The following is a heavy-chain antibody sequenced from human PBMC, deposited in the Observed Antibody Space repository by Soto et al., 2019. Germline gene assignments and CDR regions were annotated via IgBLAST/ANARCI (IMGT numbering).Heavy chain of an antibody. CDR2: ISSSSSTI. J-gene: IGHJ6*03. V-gene: IGHV3-48*01. Sequence: PGGSLRLSCAASGFTFSSYSMNWVRQAPGKGLEWVSYISSSSSTIYYADSVKGRFTISRDNAKNSLYLQMNSLRAEDTAVYYCARVVTLDCTNGVCYPASGDYYYYYMDVWGKGTTVTVSS. CDR1: GFTFSSYS. D-gene: IGHD2-8*01. CDR3: ARVVTLDCTNGVCYPASGDYYYYYMDV.